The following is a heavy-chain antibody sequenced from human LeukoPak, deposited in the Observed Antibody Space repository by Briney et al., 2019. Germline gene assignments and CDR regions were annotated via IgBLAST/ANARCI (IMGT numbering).Heavy chain of an antibody. V-gene: IGHV3-9*01. CDR2: ISWNSGSI. J-gene: IGHJ4*02. Sequence: GRSLRLSCAASGFTFDDYAMHWVRQAPGKGLEWVSGISWNSGSIGYVDSVKGRFTISRDNAKNTLYLQMNSLGAEDTAVYYCATTSYYDRSGYAGHWGQGTLVTVSS. D-gene: IGHD3-22*01. CDR1: GFTFDDYA. CDR3: ATTSYYDRSGYAGH.